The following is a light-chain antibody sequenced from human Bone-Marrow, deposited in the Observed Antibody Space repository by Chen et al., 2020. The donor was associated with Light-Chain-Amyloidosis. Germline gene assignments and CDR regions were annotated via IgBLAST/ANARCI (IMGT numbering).Light chain of an antibody. V-gene: IGKV1-33*01. Sequence: DIQMTQSPSSLSASVGDRVTITCQASQDISNYLNWYQQKPGKAPKVLTYDASNLEIGVPSRFSGSGSGTDFTFTISSLQPEDIATYYCQQYANLPYTFGQGTKLEIK. J-gene: IGKJ2*01. CDR2: DAS. CDR1: QDISNY. CDR3: QQYANLPYT.